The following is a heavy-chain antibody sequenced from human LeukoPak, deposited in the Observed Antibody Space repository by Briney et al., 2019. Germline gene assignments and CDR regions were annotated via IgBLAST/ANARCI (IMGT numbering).Heavy chain of an antibody. CDR2: IYSGGST. D-gene: IGHD6-19*01. CDR3: ARPVAGGSGWYSFDY. V-gene: IGHV3-53*01. Sequence: PGGSLRLSCSASGFTVSSNYMSWVRQAPGKGLEWVSVIYSGGSTYYADSVKGRFTISRDNSKNTLYLQMNSLRAEDTAVYYCARPVAGGSGWYSFDYWGQGTLVTVSS. CDR1: GFTVSSNY. J-gene: IGHJ4*02.